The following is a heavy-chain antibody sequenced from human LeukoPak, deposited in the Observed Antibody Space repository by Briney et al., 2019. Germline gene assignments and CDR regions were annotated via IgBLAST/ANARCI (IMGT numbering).Heavy chain of an antibody. V-gene: IGHV3-11*01. J-gene: IGHJ6*03. D-gene: IGHD1-26*01. Sequence: GSLRLSCAASGLTFSDYYMSWIRQAPGKGLEWVSFISSSGSTIYYADSVKGRFTISRDNAKNSLYLQMNSLRAEDTAVYYCAKGSIVGATLYYYYMDVWGKGTTVTVSS. CDR1: GLTFSDYY. CDR3: AKGSIVGATLYYYYMDV. CDR2: ISSSGSTI.